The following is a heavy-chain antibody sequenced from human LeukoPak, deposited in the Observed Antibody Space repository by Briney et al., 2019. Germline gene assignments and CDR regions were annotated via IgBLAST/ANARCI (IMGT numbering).Heavy chain of an antibody. CDR1: GYSISSGYY. CDR3: AKSLSSIAARMFD. Sequence: SETLSLTCTVSGYSISSGYYWGWIRQPPGKGLEWIGSIYYSGSTYYNPSLKSRVTISVDTSKNQFSLKLSSVTAADTAVYYCAKSLSSIAARMFDWGQGTLVTVSS. V-gene: IGHV4-38-2*02. J-gene: IGHJ4*02. CDR2: IYYSGST. D-gene: IGHD6-6*01.